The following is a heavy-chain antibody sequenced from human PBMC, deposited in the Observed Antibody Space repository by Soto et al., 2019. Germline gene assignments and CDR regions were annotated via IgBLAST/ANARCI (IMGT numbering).Heavy chain of an antibody. D-gene: IGHD6-19*01. CDR2: INHSGST. CDR1: GGSFSGYY. J-gene: IGHJ4*02. CDR3: ARATSIAVAGCLDY. Sequence: PSETLSLTCAVYGGSFSGYYWSWIRQPPGKGLEWIGEINHSGSTNYNPSLKSRVTISVDTSKNQFSLKLSSVTAADTAVYYCARATSIAVAGCLDYWGQGTLVTVSS. V-gene: IGHV4-34*01.